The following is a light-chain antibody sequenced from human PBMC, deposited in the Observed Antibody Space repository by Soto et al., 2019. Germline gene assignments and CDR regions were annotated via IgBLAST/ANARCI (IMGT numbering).Light chain of an antibody. CDR3: QQVNSFPLT. CDR1: QGISTW. V-gene: IGKV1D-12*01. J-gene: IGKJ4*01. CDR2: DAS. Sequence: DIQITQAASSASASVGDRLTTTCRASQGISTWIAWYQQKPGKAPELLIYDASSLQSGVPSRFSGSGSGTDFTLTISSLQPEDFATYYCQQVNSFPLTFGGGTNVDIK.